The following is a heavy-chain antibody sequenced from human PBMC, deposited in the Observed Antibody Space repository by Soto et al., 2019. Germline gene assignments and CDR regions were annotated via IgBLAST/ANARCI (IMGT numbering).Heavy chain of an antibody. V-gene: IGHV1-69*13. CDR2: IIPIFGTA. CDR1: GGTFSSYA. D-gene: IGHD2-21*02. Sequence: GASVKVSCKASGGTFSSYAISWVRQAPGQGLEWMGGIIPIFGTANYAQKFQGRVTITADESTSTAYMELSSLRSEDTAVYYCARDYCGGDCYLDYWGQGTLVTVSS. J-gene: IGHJ4*02. CDR3: ARDYCGGDCYLDY.